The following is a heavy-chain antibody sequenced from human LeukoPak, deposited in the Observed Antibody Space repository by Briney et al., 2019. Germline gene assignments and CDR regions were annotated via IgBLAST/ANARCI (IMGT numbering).Heavy chain of an antibody. J-gene: IGHJ5*02. V-gene: IGHV3-21*01. CDR2: ITSSSHYI. CDR1: GFTFRTYS. D-gene: IGHD2-15*01. CDR3: ARAENSGSGGLDP. Sequence: GGSLRLSCAASGFTFRTYSMNWVRQAPGKGLEWVSRITSSSHYIYYADSVKGRFTISRDNAKNSLYLDMSSLRADDTAVYYCARAENSGSGGLDPWGQGTLVTVSS.